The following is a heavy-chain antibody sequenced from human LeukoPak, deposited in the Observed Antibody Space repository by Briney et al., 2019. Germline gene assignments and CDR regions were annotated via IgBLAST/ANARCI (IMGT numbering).Heavy chain of an antibody. J-gene: IGHJ3*01. CDR3: ARLPLATASDV. CDR1: GGSLSIYY. V-gene: IGHV4-59*08. CDR2: IYYSGST. Sequence: PSETLSLTCTVSGGSLSIYYWNWIRQPPGKGLEWIGYIYYSGSTYYNPSLKSRVTISVDTSKNQISLKLSSATAADTAVYYCARLPLATASDVWGQGTMVTVSS. D-gene: IGHD6-13*01.